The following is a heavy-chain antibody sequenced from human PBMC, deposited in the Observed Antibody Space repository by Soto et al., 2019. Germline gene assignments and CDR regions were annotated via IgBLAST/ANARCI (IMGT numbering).Heavy chain of an antibody. CDR1: GFTFSSYG. Sequence: QVQLVESGGGVVQPRRSLRLSCAASGFTFSSYGMHWVRQAPGKGLEWVAVISYDGSNKYYADSVKGRFTISRDNSKNTLYLQMNSLRAEDTAVYYCAKETYDSSGYYDTLFDYWGQGTLVTVSS. V-gene: IGHV3-30*18. D-gene: IGHD3-22*01. CDR2: ISYDGSNK. J-gene: IGHJ4*02. CDR3: AKETYDSSGYYDTLFDY.